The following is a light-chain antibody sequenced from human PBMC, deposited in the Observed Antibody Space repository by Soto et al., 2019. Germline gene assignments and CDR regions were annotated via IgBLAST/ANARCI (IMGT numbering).Light chain of an antibody. CDR2: GAS. CDR1: QSVSSSY. V-gene: IGKV3-20*01. CDR3: QHYGSSRT. Sequence: EIVLTQSPGTLSLSPGERATLSCRASQSVSSSYLAWYKQKPGQAPRLLIYGASSRATGIPDRFSVSGSGTDFTLTISRLEPEDFAVDYCQHYGSSRTFGQGTRLEIK. J-gene: IGKJ5*01.